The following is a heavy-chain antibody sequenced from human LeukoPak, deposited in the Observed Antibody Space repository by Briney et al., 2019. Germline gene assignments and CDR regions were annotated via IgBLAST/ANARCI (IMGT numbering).Heavy chain of an antibody. CDR2: ISSSGSTI. V-gene: IGHV3-48*03. J-gene: IGHJ6*04. CDR3: ARKGGMVRGIHDMDV. Sequence: GGSLRLSCAASGFTFSSYEMNWVRQAPGKGLEWVSYISSSGSTIYYADSVKGRFTISRDNAKNSLYLQMNSLRAEDTAVYYCARKGGMVRGIHDMDVRGKGTTVTVSS. D-gene: IGHD3-10*01. CDR1: GFTFSSYE.